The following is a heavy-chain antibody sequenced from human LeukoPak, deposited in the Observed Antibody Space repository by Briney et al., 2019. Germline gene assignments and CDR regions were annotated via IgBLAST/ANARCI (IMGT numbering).Heavy chain of an antibody. V-gene: IGHV1-18*01. CDR1: GYSFSYFG. CDR3: ARVGATETAFDI. J-gene: IGHJ3*02. CDR2: INCYNGNT. Sequence: ASVKVSCKASGYSFSYFGVNWVRQAPGQGLEWMGWINCYNGNTNYAQKAEGRLTLTTDTATSAVYMELRKVRSHDPAVYYCARVGATETAFDIWAQGKMLPVSS. D-gene: IGHD1-26*01.